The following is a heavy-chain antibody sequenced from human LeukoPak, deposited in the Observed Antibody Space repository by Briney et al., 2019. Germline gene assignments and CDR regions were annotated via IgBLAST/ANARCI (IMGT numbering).Heavy chain of an antibody. J-gene: IGHJ2*01. Sequence: SSQTLSLTCTVSGGSISSGGYYWSWIRQHPGKGLEWIGYIYYSGSTYYNPSLKSRVTISVDTSKNQFSLKLSSVTAADTAVYYCAGYTTVTYWYFDLWGRGTLVTVSS. CDR3: AGYTTVTYWYFDL. CDR1: GGSISSGGYY. D-gene: IGHD4-17*01. CDR2: IYYSGST. V-gene: IGHV4-31*03.